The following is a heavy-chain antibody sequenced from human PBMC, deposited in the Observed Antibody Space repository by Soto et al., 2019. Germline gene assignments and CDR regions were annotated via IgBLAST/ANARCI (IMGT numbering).Heavy chain of an antibody. Sequence: RASVKVSCKASGYTFTGYYMHWVRQAPGQGLEWMGWINPNSGGTNYAQKFQGWVTMTRDTSISTAYMELSRLRSDDTAVYYCARGAIVVVPAARGSWFDPWGQGTLVTVSS. CDR1: GYTFTGYY. D-gene: IGHD2-2*01. CDR3: ARGAIVVVPAARGSWFDP. V-gene: IGHV1-2*04. CDR2: INPNSGGT. J-gene: IGHJ5*02.